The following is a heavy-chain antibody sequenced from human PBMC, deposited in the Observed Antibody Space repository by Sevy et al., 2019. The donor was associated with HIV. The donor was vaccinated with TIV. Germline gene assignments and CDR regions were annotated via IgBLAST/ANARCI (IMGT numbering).Heavy chain of an antibody. CDR3: ALERLSSNVAEYFQN. Sequence: GGSLRLSCAASGFTFSNYGMHWVRQAPGKGLEWVATISYDATNKHYADSVKGRFTISRDNSRNSLFLQMNSLRSEDTAVYYCALERLSSNVAEYFQNWGQGTLVTVSS. D-gene: IGHD1-1*01. CDR2: ISYDATNK. V-gene: IGHV3-30*19. J-gene: IGHJ1*01. CDR1: GFTFSNYG.